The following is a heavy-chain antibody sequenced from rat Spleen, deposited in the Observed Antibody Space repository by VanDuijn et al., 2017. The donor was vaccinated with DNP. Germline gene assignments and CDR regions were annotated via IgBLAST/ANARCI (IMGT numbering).Heavy chain of an antibody. V-gene: IGHV5-58*01. CDR1: GFTFSSYW. CDR3: ARGSGTYYWYFDF. CDR2: IKTDGGST. Sequence: EVRLVESGGDLVQPGRSLKLSCVASGFTFSSYWMYWIRQAPGKGLEWVASIKTDGGSTYYSDSVKGRFTISRDNAENTVYLQMNSLRSEDTATYYCARGSGTYYWYFDFWGPGTMVTVSS. J-gene: IGHJ1*01. D-gene: IGHD4-4*01.